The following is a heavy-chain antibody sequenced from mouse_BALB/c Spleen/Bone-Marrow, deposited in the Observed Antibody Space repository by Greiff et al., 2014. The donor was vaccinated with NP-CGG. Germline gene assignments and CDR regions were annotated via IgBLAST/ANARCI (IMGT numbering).Heavy chain of an antibody. CDR2: ISDGGSYT. CDR3: ARGPHDDDRDH. V-gene: IGHV5-4*02. Sequence: DVMLVESGGGLVKPGGSLKLSCAASGFTFSDYYMYWVRQTPEKRLEWVATISDGGSYTYYPDSVKGRFTISRDNVKNNPYLQMSSLKSEDTAMYYCARGPHDDDRDHWGQGTSVTVSS. D-gene: IGHD2-3*01. J-gene: IGHJ4*01. CDR1: GFTFSDYY.